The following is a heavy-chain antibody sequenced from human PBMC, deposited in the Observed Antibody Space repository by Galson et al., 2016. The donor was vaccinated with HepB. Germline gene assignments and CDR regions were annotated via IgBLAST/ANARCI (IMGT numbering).Heavy chain of an antibody. D-gene: IGHD3-3*01. CDR1: GGSFSDYY. CDR3: ARAPGILIFGVVIMGSWYFDL. CDR2: INHIGGT. V-gene: IGHV4-34*01. J-gene: IGHJ2*01. Sequence: LSLTCDVYGGSFSDYYWSWIRQPPGKGLEWIGEINHIGGTNYNPSLKSRVTISIDTSKNQFSLNLSSVTAADTAVYYCARAPGILIFGVVIMGSWYFDLWGRGTPVTVSS.